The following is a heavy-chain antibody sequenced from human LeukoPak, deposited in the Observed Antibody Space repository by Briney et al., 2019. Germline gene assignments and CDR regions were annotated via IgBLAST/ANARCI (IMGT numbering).Heavy chain of an antibody. CDR2: IIPIFGIA. D-gene: IGHD4-17*01. J-gene: IGHJ6*02. CDR1: GGTFSSYA. Sequence: SVKVSCKASGGTFSSYAISWVRQAPGQGVEWMGRIIPIFGIANYAQKFQGRVTITADKSTSTAYMELSSLRSEDTAVYYCARDGDYADYYGMDVWGQGTTVTVSS. CDR3: ARDGDYADYYGMDV. V-gene: IGHV1-69*04.